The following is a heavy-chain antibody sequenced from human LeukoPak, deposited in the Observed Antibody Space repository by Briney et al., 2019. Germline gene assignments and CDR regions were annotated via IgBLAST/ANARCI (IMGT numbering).Heavy chain of an antibody. CDR3: AKVPTIYYYAFDI. J-gene: IGHJ3*02. Sequence: GGSLRLSCAASGFTFTSYWMSWVRQAPGKGLEWVANIKEDGSEKYYVDSVKGRFTISRDNAKNSVSLQMSSLRAEDTAVYYCAKVPTIYYYAFDIWGQGTMVTVSS. CDR2: IKEDGSEK. V-gene: IGHV3-7*01. CDR1: GFTFTSYW. D-gene: IGHD3-10*01.